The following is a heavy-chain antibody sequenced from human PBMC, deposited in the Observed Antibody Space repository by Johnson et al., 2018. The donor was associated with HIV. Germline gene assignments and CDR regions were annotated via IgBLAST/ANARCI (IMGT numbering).Heavy chain of an antibody. CDR2: IAWNGGRT. CDR1: GFTFDDHG. Sequence: VQLVESGGGVVRPGGSLRLSCAASGFTFDDHGMSWVRQVPGKGLEWVSDIAWNGGRTCYADSVKGRFTISRDNSKNTRYVQMNSLRAEDTAVYYCAKEGEAVDSWGQGTRVTVSS. CDR3: AKEGEAVDS. J-gene: IGHJ3*02. D-gene: IGHD3-16*01. V-gene: IGHV3-20*04.